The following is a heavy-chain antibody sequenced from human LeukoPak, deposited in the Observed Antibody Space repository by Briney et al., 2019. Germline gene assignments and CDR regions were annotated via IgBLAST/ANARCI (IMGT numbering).Heavy chain of an antibody. CDR1: GGXISSYY. V-gene: IGHV4-59*01. D-gene: IGHD3-10*01. CDR3: ARDRGTMVRYYYGMDV. CDR2: IYNSGST. J-gene: IGHJ6*02. Sequence: SETLSLTCTVSGGXISSYYWSWIRQPPGKGLEWIGYIYNSGSTNYNPSLKSRVTISVDTSKSAFSLKLSSVTAADTAVYYCARDRGTMVRYYYGMDVWGQGTTVTVTS.